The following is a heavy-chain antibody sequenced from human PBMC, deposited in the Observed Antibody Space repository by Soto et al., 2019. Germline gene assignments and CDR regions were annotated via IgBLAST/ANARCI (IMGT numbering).Heavy chain of an antibody. CDR3: ARDSSTYYYYGIDV. CDR2: INRNGGST. D-gene: IGHD6-13*01. CDR1: GFTFDDYG. Sequence: GGSLRLSCAASGFTFDDYGMSWVRQAPGKGLEWVSGINRNGGSTGYADSVKGRFTISRDNAKNSLYLQMNSLRAEDTALYYCARDSSTYYYYGIDVWGKGTTVTVSS. J-gene: IGHJ6*04. V-gene: IGHV3-20*04.